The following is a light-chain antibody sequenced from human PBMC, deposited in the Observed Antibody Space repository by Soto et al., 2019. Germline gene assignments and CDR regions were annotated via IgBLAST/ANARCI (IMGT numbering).Light chain of an antibody. Sequence: DIQMTQSPSSLSASVGDRVTITCQASQDITNYLNWYQQKPGKAPRLLVYDGSNLDAGIPSRFSGSGSGTHFSSTISSPHPEAIATYYCQQFDSLPITFGHGTRLE. V-gene: IGKV1-33*01. CDR1: QDITNY. CDR2: DGS. CDR3: QQFDSLPIT. J-gene: IGKJ5*01.